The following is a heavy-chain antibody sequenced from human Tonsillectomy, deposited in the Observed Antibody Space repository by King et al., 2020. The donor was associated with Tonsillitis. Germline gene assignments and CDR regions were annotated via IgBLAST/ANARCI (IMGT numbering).Heavy chain of an antibody. CDR3: TCHPQWDYYFYMDV. Sequence: VQLVQSGGGLVQPGGALKLSCAASGFTFSDSAMYWVRQAPGKGLECVGRIRSKANNYAAAYAASVKGRFSISRDDSKNTAYLQMNGLEIEDTAVYYCTCHPQWDYYFYMDVWGKGTTVTVSS. J-gene: IGHJ6*03. CDR1: GFTFSDSA. CDR2: IRSKANNYAA. D-gene: IGHD2-8*01. V-gene: IGHV3-73*01.